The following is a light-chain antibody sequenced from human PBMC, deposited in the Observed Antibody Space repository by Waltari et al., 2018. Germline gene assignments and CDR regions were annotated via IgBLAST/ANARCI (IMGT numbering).Light chain of an antibody. Sequence: EIVMPQSPATLSVSPGERATLSCRASQSVSSNLAWYQHKPGQAPRPLIYGASTRATGIPARFSGSGSGTEFTLTISSLQSEDFAVYYCQQYNNWPRRTFAQGTKVEIK. CDR3: QQYNNWPRRT. CDR1: QSVSSN. J-gene: IGKJ2*01. V-gene: IGKV3-15*01. CDR2: GAS.